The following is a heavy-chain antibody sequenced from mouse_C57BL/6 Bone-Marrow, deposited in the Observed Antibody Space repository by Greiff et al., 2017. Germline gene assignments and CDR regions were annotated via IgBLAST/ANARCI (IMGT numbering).Heavy chain of an antibody. CDR2: INPGSGGT. V-gene: IGHV1-54*01. Sequence: VQLQQSGAELVRPGTSVKVSCKASGYAFTNYLIEWVKQRPGQGLEWIGVINPGSGGTNYNEKFKGKATLTADKSSSTAYMQLSSLTSEESAVYFCARSGGFYWYFDVWGTGTTVTVSS. CDR3: ARSGGFYWYFDV. D-gene: IGHD3-1*01. J-gene: IGHJ1*03. CDR1: GYAFTNYL.